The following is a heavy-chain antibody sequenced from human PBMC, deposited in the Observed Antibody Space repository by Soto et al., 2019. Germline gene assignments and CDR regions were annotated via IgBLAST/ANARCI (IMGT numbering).Heavy chain of an antibody. Sequence: PGGSLRLSCAASGFTFSSYGMHWVRQAPGKGLEWVAVIWYDGSNKYYAVSVNGRFTISRDNSKNTLYLQMNSLRAEDTAVYYCARDRERTTVTTRHYYYGMDVWGQGTTVTVSS. CDR3: ARDRERTTVTTRHYYYGMDV. D-gene: IGHD4-17*01. V-gene: IGHV3-33*01. J-gene: IGHJ6*02. CDR1: GFTFSSYG. CDR2: IWYDGSNK.